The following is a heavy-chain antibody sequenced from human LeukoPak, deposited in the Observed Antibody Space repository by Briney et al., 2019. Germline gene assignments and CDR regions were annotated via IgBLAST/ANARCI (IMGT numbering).Heavy chain of an antibody. V-gene: IGHV3-21*01. CDR1: GFTFSSYS. CDR3: ATAIGYSSCWGVCYYMDV. Sequence: GGSLRLSCAASGFTFSSYSMNWVRQAPGKGLEWVSSISSSSSYIYYADSVKGRFTISRDNAKNSLYLQMNSLRAEDTAVYYCATAIGYSSCWGVCYYMDVWGKGTTVTVSS. J-gene: IGHJ6*03. CDR2: ISSSSSYI. D-gene: IGHD6-19*01.